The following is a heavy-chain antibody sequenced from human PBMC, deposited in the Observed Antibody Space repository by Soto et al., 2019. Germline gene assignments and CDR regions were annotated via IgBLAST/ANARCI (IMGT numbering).Heavy chain of an antibody. CDR3: ARGPLGYSGYDFDY. V-gene: IGHV4-59*01. D-gene: IGHD5-12*01. CDR1: GGSISSYY. CDR2: IYYSGST. Sequence: SETLSLTCTVSGGSISSYYWSWIRQPPGKGLEWIGYIYYSGSTNYNPSLKSRVTISVDKSKNQFSLKLSSVTAADTAVYYCARGPLGYSGYDFDYWGQGTLVTVSS. J-gene: IGHJ4*02.